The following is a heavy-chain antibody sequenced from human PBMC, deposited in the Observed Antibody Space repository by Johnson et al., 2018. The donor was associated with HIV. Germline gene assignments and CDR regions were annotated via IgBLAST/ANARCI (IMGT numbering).Heavy chain of an antibody. CDR2: INWNGGSK. D-gene: IGHD3-10*01. V-gene: IGHV3-20*04. CDR3: ARDKGRGAFDI. Sequence: VQLVESGGGLVQPGGSLRLSCAASGFTFSSYDMHWVRQATGKGLEWVSGINWNGGSKGYADSVKGRVTISRDNAKKSLYLQMNSLRAEDTAVYYCARDKGRGAFDIWGQGTVVTVSS. CDR1: GFTFSSYD. J-gene: IGHJ3*02.